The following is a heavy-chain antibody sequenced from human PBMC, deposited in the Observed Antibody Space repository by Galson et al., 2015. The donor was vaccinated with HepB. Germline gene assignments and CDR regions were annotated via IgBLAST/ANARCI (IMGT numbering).Heavy chain of an antibody. CDR1: GFSLSNSGVG. V-gene: IGHV2-5*02. J-gene: IGHJ4*02. D-gene: IGHD3-10*01. CDR2: IYWDDDK. Sequence: PALVKPTQTLTLTCTFSGFSLSNSGVGVGWIRQPTGKALEWLALIYWDDDKRYSPSLKSRLTITKDTSKNQVVLTMTNIDPVYTATYYCAHRTKTYYYGSGSYSNWCQGTLFTVSS. CDR3: AHRTKTYYYGSGSYSN.